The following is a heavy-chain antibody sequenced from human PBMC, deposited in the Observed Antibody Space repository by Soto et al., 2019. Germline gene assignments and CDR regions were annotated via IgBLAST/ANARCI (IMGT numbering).Heavy chain of an antibody. V-gene: IGHV3-23*01. D-gene: IGHD3-10*01. Sequence: PGGSLRLSCAASGFSFSSYAISWVRQAPGRGLEWVSTFRDTGDKTYYADSVKGRFTVSRDISQNTLYLQMNGLSPDDTAIYYCAKGPDTGAFDIWGQGTMVTVSS. CDR3: AKGPDTGAFDI. CDR2: FRDTGDKT. J-gene: IGHJ3*02. CDR1: GFSFSSYA.